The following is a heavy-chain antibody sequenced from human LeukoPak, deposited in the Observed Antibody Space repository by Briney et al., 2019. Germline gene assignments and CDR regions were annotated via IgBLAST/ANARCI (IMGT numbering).Heavy chain of an antibody. J-gene: IGHJ4*02. CDR2: INHSGST. Sequence: SETLSLTCAVYGWSFSCYYWSWIRQPPGKGLEWIGEINHSGSTNYNPSLKSRVTISVDTSKNQFSLKLSSVTAADTAVYYCARGGNIVVGPAAIPFDYWGQGTLVTVSS. D-gene: IGHD2-2*01. V-gene: IGHV4-34*01. CDR3: ARGGNIVVGPAAIPFDY. CDR1: GWSFSCYY.